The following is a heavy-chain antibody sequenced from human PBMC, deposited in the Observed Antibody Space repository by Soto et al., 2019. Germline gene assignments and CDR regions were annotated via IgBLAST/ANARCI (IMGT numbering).Heavy chain of an antibody. J-gene: IGHJ4*02. V-gene: IGHV4-61*01. CDR1: GGSVSSGSYY. D-gene: IGHD6-19*01. CDR3: ARGQWLGY. Sequence: QVQLQESGPGLVKPSETLSLTCTVSGGSVSSGSYYWSWIRQPPGKGLEWIGYIYYSGSTNYNPSLKSRVTLSVDTSKNQFSLKLSSVTAADTAVYYCARGQWLGYWGQGTLVTVSS. CDR2: IYYSGST.